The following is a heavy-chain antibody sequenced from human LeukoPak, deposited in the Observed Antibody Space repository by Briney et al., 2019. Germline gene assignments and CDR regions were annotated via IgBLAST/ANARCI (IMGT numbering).Heavy chain of an antibody. CDR1: GFTFSSYW. Sequence: GGSLRLSCAASGFTFSSYWMHWVRQTPGKGLMWVSRINSDGSSIGYADSVKGRFTISRDNAKNSLYLQMNSLRAEDTALYYCAKAFSSSWNYYYYYMDVWGKGTTVTISS. D-gene: IGHD6-13*01. CDR2: INSDGSSI. J-gene: IGHJ6*03. CDR3: AKAFSSSWNYYYYYMDV. V-gene: IGHV3-74*01.